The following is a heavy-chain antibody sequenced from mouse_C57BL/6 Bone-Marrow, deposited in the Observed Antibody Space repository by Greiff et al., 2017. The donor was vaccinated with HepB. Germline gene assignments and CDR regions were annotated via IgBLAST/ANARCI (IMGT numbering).Heavy chain of an antibody. Sequence: LQESGPGLVQPSQSLSITCTVSGFSLTSYGLHWVSQPPGKGLEWLGVIWSGGSTDYNAAFISRLSISKDNSKSQVFFKMNSLQADDTAIYYCAKNYCYYFWYFDVWGTGTTVTVSS. CDR2: IWSGGST. CDR1: GFSLTSYG. CDR3: AKNYCYYFWYFDV. V-gene: IGHV2-4*01. D-gene: IGHD2-12*01. J-gene: IGHJ1*03.